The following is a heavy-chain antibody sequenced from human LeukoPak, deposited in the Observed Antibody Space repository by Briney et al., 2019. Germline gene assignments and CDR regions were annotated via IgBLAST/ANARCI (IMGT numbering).Heavy chain of an antibody. V-gene: IGHV4-61*02. CDR3: ARRSSRWYRYDY. J-gene: IGHJ4*02. Sequence: SETLSLTCTVSGGSISSGSYSWSWIRQPAGKGLEWIGRISTSGSTNYNPSLKSRVTISLDTSKNQFSLKLTSVTAADTAVYYCARRSSRWYRYDYWGQGTLATVSS. CDR1: GGSISSGSYS. CDR2: ISTSGST. D-gene: IGHD6-19*01.